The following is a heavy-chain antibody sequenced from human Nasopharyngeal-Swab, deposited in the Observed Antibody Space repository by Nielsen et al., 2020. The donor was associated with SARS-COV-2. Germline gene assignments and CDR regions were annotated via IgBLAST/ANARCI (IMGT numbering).Heavy chain of an antibody. CDR3: TRDFSRGVPSHYYGLDI. V-gene: IGHV3-49*04. Sequence: GESLKISCRTSGFSFGDYAVSWVRQAPGTGLEWLGFVRSYAYGGTGRYAASVQGRFTMSRDDSEGTAYLQMDSLKVEDTGVYYCTRDFSRGVPSHYYGLDIWGQGTTVTVSS. J-gene: IGHJ6*02. D-gene: IGHD3-10*01. CDR2: VRSYAYGGTG. CDR1: GFSFGDYA.